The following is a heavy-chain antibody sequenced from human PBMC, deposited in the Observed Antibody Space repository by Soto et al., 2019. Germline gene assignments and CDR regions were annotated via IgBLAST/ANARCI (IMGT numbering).Heavy chain of an antibody. CDR2: VYYSGTT. CDR3: ATYDSGGKFDF. V-gene: IGHV4-59*01. CDR1: GGSFSSFY. Sequence: PSLPLSLTCTVSGGSFSSFYWSWIRQPPGKGLEWIGYVYYSGTTNYNPSLKGRVSISVDTSKNQFSLKLTSVTAADTAVYYCATYDSGGKFDFWGLGTLVTVSS. D-gene: IGHD3-22*01. J-gene: IGHJ4*02.